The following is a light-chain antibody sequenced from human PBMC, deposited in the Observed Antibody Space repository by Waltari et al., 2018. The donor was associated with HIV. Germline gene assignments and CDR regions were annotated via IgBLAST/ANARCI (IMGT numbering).Light chain of an antibody. CDR2: DGS. CDR1: NIGDKN. Sequence: SYVLTPAPSVSVAPGQTARVTRGGNNIGDKNVHWYQQKPGQAPVSVVYDGSDRPSGVPERFSGSNSGNTATLTINRVEAGDEADYYCQVWDSSSDHAIFGGGTKLTVL. J-gene: IGLJ2*01. CDR3: QVWDSSSDHAI. V-gene: IGLV3-21*02.